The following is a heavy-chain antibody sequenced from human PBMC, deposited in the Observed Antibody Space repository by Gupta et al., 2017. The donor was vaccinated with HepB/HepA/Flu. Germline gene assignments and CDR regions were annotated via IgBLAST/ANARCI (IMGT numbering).Heavy chain of an antibody. D-gene: IGHD6-13*01. CDR1: GGTFSGYY. V-gene: IGHV4-34*01. J-gene: IGHJ3*02. Sequence: QVQLQQTGAGPLKPPETLSPTSAVQGGTFSGYYWGWIRQTPGKGLEWIGEINHSGSTNYNPSLKSRVTISVDTSKNQFSLKLSSVTAADTAVYYCARSSSSWYGSLAFDIWGQGTMVTVSS. CDR3: ARSSSSWYGSLAFDI. CDR2: INHSGST.